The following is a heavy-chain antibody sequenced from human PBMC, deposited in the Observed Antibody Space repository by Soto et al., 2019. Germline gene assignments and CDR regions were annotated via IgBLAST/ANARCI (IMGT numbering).Heavy chain of an antibody. J-gene: IGHJ4*02. V-gene: IGHV3-33*01. Sequence: QVQLVESGGGVVQPGRSLRLSCAASGFTFSRYGMHWVRQAPGKGLEWVAVIWYDGSNKYYADSVKGRFTISRDNSKNTLYLHMNSLRAEDTAVYYCAREDYGDYEYYFHYWGQGTLVTVSS. CDR2: IWYDGSNK. CDR3: AREDYGDYEYYFHY. D-gene: IGHD4-17*01. CDR1: GFTFSRYG.